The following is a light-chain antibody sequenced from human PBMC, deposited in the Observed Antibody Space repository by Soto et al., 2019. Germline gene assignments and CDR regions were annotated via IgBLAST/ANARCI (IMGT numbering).Light chain of an antibody. CDR1: QSISSY. Sequence: DIQMTQSPSSLSASVGDRVTITCRASQSISSYLNWYQQKPGKAPKLLIYAASSLQSGVPSRFSGSGSGTDFTHTINRLQPEEFTTYYFHQSYSTPSWTVGQATTVDIK. CDR3: HQSYSTPSWT. J-gene: IGKJ1*01. V-gene: IGKV1-39*01. CDR2: AAS.